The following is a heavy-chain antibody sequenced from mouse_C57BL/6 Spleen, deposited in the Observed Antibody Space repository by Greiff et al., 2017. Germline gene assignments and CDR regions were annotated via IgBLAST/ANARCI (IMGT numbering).Heavy chain of an antibody. Sequence: EVKVVESGGDLVKPGGSLKLSCAASGFTFSSYGMSWVRQTPDKRLEWVATISSGGSYTYYPDSVKGRFTISRDNAKNTLYLQMSSLKSEDTAMYYCAREGWSDYWGQGTTLTVSS. J-gene: IGHJ2*01. V-gene: IGHV5-6*01. CDR1: GFTFSSYG. CDR2: ISSGGSYT. D-gene: IGHD2-3*01. CDR3: AREGWSDY.